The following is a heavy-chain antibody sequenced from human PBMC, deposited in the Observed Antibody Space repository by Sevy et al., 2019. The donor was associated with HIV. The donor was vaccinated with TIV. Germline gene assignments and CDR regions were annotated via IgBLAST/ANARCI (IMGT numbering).Heavy chain of an antibody. J-gene: IGHJ4*02. CDR3: ARDSVLSPRVFDS. D-gene: IGHD6-19*01. CDR1: GGSMSSYF. CDR2: IYYTGTT. V-gene: IGHV4-59*01. Sequence: SETLSLTCTVSGGSMSSYFWSWIRQPPGKGLEWIGYIYYTGTTNYNPSLKSRLTMSLDTSKNRFSLKLTAVTAAYTAVYYCARDSVLSPRVFDSWGQGTLVTVSS.